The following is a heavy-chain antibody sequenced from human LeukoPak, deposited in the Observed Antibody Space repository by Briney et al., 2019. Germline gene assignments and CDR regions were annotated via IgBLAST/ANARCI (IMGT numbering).Heavy chain of an antibody. D-gene: IGHD2-2*01. CDR3: VKDRCDRTTCPEV. CDR1: GFTFSTYA. V-gene: IGHV3-23*01. CDR2: ISGSGGST. Sequence: PGGSLRLSCTASGFTFSTYAMSWVRQAPGEGLKWVSGISGSGGSTYYTDSVKGRFTISRDNSQNTLHLQMSSLRAEDTALYYCVKDRCDRTTCPEVWGQGTLVTVSS. J-gene: IGHJ4*02.